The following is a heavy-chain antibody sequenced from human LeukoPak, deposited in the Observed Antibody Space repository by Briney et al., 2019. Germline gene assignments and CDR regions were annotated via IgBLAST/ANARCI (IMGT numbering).Heavy chain of an antibody. CDR2: INEDGSEK. CDR3: ARDQGAAGDY. Sequence: PGGSLRLSCAASGFTFSTYWMTWVRQAPGKGLEWVANINEDGSEKFYVDSVKGRFPIYRDNAKKSVYLQMNSLIAEDTALYYCARDQGAAGDYWGQGTLVTVSS. CDR1: GFTFSTYW. V-gene: IGHV3-7*01. J-gene: IGHJ4*02. D-gene: IGHD6-13*01.